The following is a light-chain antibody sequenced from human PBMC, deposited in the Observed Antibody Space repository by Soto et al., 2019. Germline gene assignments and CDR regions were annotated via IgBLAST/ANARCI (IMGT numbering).Light chain of an antibody. CDR1: QSIGSW. Sequence: DIQMTQSPSTLSASVGDRVTITCRSSQSIGSWLAWYQQKPGKAPKFLIYKASILENVVPSRFSGSGSGTEFTLSISSLQADDFAPYYCQQYNTSPTSTFGQGKKVEIK. CDR3: QQYNTSPTST. V-gene: IGKV1-5*03. CDR2: KAS. J-gene: IGKJ1*01.